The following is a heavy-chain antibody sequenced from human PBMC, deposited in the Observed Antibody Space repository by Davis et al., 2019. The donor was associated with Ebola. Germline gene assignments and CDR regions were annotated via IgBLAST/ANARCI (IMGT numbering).Heavy chain of an antibody. CDR3: AHRIGYYDFWSGYYGAFDY. D-gene: IGHD3-3*01. V-gene: IGHV2-5*01. Sequence: SGPTLVKPTQTLTLTCTFSGFSLSTNGVMVGWIRQPPGKAPEWLALIYWNEDKRYSPSLRSRLTITKDTSKNQVVLTMTNMDPVDTATYYCAHRIGYYDFWSGYYGAFDYWGQGTLVTVSS. CDR2: IYWNEDK. J-gene: IGHJ4*02. CDR1: GFSLSTNGVM.